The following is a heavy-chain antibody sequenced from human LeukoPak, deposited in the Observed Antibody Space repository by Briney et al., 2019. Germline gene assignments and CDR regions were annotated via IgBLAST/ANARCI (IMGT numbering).Heavy chain of an antibody. J-gene: IGHJ4*02. D-gene: IGHD3-22*01. CDR1: GFTFSSYS. CDR3: ARVGDYYDSSAGSFDY. CDR2: ISSSSSYI. Sequence: PGGSLRLSCAASGFTFSSYSMNWVRRAPGKGLEWVSSISSSSSYIYYADSVKGRFTISRDNAKNSLYLQMNSLRAEDTAVYYCARVGDYYDSSAGSFDYWGQGTLVTVSS. V-gene: IGHV3-21*01.